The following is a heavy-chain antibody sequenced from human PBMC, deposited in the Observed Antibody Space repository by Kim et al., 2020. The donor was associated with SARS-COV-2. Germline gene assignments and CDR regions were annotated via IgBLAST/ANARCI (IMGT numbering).Heavy chain of an antibody. D-gene: IGHD3-10*01. J-gene: IGHJ4*02. V-gene: IGHV4-34*01. Sequence: SETLSLTCAVYGGSFSGYYWSWIRQPPGKGLEWIGEINHSGSTNYNPSLKSRVTISVDTSKNQFSLKLSSVTAADTAVYYCARNMVRGVIDALDYWGQGTLVTVSS. CDR1: GGSFSGYY. CDR2: INHSGST. CDR3: ARNMVRGVIDALDY.